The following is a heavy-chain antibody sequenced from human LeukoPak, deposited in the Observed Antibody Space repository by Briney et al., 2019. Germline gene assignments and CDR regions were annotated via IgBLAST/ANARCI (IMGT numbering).Heavy chain of an antibody. D-gene: IGHD3-10*01. CDR2: IYTSGST. CDR3: ARGPLLWFSDLDY. V-gene: IGHV4-4*07. Sequence: SETLSLTCTVSGGSISSYYWSWLRQPAGKGLEWIGRIYTSGSTNYNPSLKSRVTISVDTSKNQFSLKLSSVTAADTAVYYCARGPLLWFSDLDYWGQGTLVTVSS. J-gene: IGHJ4*02. CDR1: GGSISSYY.